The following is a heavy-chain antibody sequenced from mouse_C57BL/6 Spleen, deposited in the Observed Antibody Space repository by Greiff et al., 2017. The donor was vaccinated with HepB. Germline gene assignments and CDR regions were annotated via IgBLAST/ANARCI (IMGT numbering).Heavy chain of an antibody. CDR1: GYTFTDYY. D-gene: IGHD2-5*01. CDR3: ARLTYDSNYVYYFDY. Sequence: VKLMESGAELVRPGASVKLSCKASGYTFTDYYINWVKQRPGQGLEWIARIYPGSGNTYYNEKFKGKATLTAEKSSSTAYMQLSSLTSEDSAVYFCARLTYDSNYVYYFDYWGQGTTLTVSS. V-gene: IGHV1-76*01. CDR2: IYPGSGNT. J-gene: IGHJ2*01.